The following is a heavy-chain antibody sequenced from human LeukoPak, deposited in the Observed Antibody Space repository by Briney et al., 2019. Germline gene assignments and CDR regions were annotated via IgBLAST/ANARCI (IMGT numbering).Heavy chain of an antibody. Sequence: SETLSLTCTVSGGSISSGSYYWSWIRQPAGKGLEWIGRIYTSGSTNYNPSLKSRVTISVDTSKNQFSLKLSSVTAADTAVYYCARDLSCSSTSCYGYYYYYYTDVWGKGTTVTVSS. V-gene: IGHV4-61*02. D-gene: IGHD2-2*01. CDR2: IYTSGST. CDR3: ARDLSCSSTSCYGYYYYYYTDV. J-gene: IGHJ6*03. CDR1: GGSISSGSYY.